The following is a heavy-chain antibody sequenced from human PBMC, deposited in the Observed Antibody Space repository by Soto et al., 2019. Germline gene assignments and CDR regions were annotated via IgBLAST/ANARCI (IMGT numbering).Heavy chain of an antibody. D-gene: IGHD3-10*01. CDR3: ARQFTLAGAHYYYYYMDV. J-gene: IGHJ6*03. V-gene: IGHV5-51*01. CDR2: IYPGDSDT. CDR1: GYSFTSYW. Sequence: GESLKISCKGSGYSFTSYWIGWVRQMPGKGLEWMGIIYPGDSDTRYGPSFQGQVTISADKSSSTAYLQWGSLKASATAMYYCARQFTLAGAHYYYYYMDVWGKGTTVTVSS.